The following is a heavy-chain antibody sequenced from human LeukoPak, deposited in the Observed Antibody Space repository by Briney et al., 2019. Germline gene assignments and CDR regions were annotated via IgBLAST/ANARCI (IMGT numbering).Heavy chain of an antibody. J-gene: IGHJ5*02. Sequence: PSETLSLTCTVSGYSISSDYYWGWVRQPPGKGLEWIATSFHSGSTYYNPSLKSRVTISVDTSKNQFSLKLSSVTAADTAVFYCARRSSYYASGWFDPWGQGTLVTVSS. V-gene: IGHV4-38-2*02. CDR3: ARRSSYYASGWFDP. CDR1: GYSISSDYY. CDR2: SFHSGST. D-gene: IGHD3-10*01.